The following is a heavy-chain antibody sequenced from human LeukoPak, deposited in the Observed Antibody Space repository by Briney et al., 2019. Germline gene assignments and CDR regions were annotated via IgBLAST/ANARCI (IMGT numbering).Heavy chain of an antibody. CDR3: ARMIAVDGVYFDY. D-gene: IGHD6-19*01. CDR1: GGSISTDY. CDR2: IHYSGST. Sequence: SETLSLTCSVSGGSISTDYWSWIRQPPGKGLEGIGYIHYSGSTNYNPSLKSRVTISKDTSKNQLSLRLSSVIAADTAVYYCARMIAVDGVYFDYWGQGTLVTVSS. J-gene: IGHJ4*02. V-gene: IGHV4-59*01.